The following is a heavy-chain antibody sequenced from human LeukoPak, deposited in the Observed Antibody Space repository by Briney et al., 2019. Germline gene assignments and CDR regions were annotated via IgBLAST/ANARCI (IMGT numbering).Heavy chain of an antibody. V-gene: IGHV3-33*01. J-gene: IGHJ4*02. CDR3: ARAGGSSFDY. CDR2: IWYDGSNK. Sequence: GGSLRLSCAASGFTFSSYGMHWVRQAPVKGLEWVAVIWYDGSNKYYADSVKGRFTISRDNSKNTLYLQMNSLRAEDTAVYYCARAGGSSFDYWGQGTLVTVSS. D-gene: IGHD3-16*01. CDR1: GFTFSSYG.